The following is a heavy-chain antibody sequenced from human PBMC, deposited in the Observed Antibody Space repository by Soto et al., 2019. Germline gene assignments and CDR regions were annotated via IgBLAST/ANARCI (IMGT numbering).Heavy chain of an antibody. Sequence: QVQLVESGGGVVQPGRSLRLSCAASGFTFSSYGMHWVRQAPGKGLEWVAVIWYDGSNKYYADPVKGRFTISRDNSKNTLYLQMNSLRAEDKAVYYCARVYLHLEGDYYYGMDLWGQGTTVPVSS. CDR3: ARVYLHLEGDYYYGMDL. V-gene: IGHV3-33*01. J-gene: IGHJ6*02. CDR2: IWYDGSNK. CDR1: GFTFSSYG. D-gene: IGHD2-2*01.